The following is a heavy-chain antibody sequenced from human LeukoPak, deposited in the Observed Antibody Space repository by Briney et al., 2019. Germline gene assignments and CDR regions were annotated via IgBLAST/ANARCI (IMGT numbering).Heavy chain of an antibody. D-gene: IGHD3-22*01. J-gene: IGHJ4*02. V-gene: IGHV4-61*02. Sequence: SQTLSLTCTVSGNSISSGDNYWSWIRQPAGTGLEWIGRIYTSGSTNYNPSLKSRVTISGDTSKNQFSLRLSSVTAADTAVYYCARASYSYDINGWVPFDYWGQGTLVTVSS. CDR2: IYTSGST. CDR3: ARASYSYDINGWVPFDY. CDR1: GNSISSGDNY.